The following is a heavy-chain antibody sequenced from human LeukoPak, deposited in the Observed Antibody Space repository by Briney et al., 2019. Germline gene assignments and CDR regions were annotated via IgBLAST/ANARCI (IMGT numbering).Heavy chain of an antibody. CDR1: GDSVSSNSAA. Sequence: SQTLSLTFAISGDSVSSNSAAWNWLRQSPSRGLEWLGRTYYRSKWYNDYAVSVKSRITINPDTSKNPFSLQLNSVTPEDTAVYYCARDFMVRGTSVDVWGQGTTVTVSS. V-gene: IGHV6-1*01. J-gene: IGHJ6*02. CDR3: ARDFMVRGTSVDV. D-gene: IGHD3-10*01. CDR2: TYYRSKWYN.